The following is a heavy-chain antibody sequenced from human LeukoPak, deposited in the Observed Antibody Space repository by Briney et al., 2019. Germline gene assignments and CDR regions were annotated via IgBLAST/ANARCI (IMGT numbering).Heavy chain of an antibody. CDR1: GFTFSSYA. Sequence: PGRPLRLSCAASGFTFSSYAMHWVRQAPGKGLEWVAVISHDGSNKYYADSVKGRFTISRDNSKNTLYLQMNSLRAEDTAVYYCARSYCSSTSCYHNWFDPWGRGTLVTVSS. CDR2: ISHDGSNK. CDR3: ARSYCSSTSCYHNWFDP. V-gene: IGHV3-30-3*01. D-gene: IGHD2-2*01. J-gene: IGHJ5*02.